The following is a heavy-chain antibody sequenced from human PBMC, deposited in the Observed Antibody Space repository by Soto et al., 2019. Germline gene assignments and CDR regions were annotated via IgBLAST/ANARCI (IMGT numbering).Heavy chain of an antibody. Sequence: QVQLVESGGGVVQPGRSLRLSYAVSGFTFSSHAMHWVRQAPGKGLEWVALMYSDGNNKYYADSVKGRFTTSRDNSKNTMYLQMNSLRVEDTAVYYCARDDEGGSDCDLGYWGQGALVTVSS. V-gene: IGHV3-30-3*01. CDR1: GFTFSSHA. J-gene: IGHJ4*02. CDR3: ARDDEGGSDCDLGY. CDR2: MYSDGNNK. D-gene: IGHD1-26*01.